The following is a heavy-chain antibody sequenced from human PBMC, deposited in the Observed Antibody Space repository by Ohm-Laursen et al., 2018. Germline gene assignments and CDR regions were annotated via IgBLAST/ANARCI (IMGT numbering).Heavy chain of an antibody. V-gene: IGHV4-39*01. D-gene: IGHD3-3*01. Sequence: WVRQAPGKGLEWIGSIYHSGSTYSDPSLKSRVTISVDTSKNQFSLKLSSVTAADTAVYYCARRGYDFWSGYPFDYWGQGTLVTVSS. CDR3: ARRGYDFWSGYPFDY. J-gene: IGHJ4*02. CDR2: IYHSGST.